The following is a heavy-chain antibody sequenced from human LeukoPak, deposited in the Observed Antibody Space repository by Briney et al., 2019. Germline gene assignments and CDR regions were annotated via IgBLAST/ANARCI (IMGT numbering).Heavy chain of an antibody. Sequence: SQTLSLTCTVSGGSISSGSYYWSWIRQPAGKGLEWIGRIYTSGSTNYNPSLKSRVTISVDTSKNQFSLKLSSVTAADTAVYYCARQGDPTLYWFDPWGQGTLVTVSS. D-gene: IGHD2-21*01. CDR3: ARQGDPTLYWFDP. CDR2: IYTSGST. J-gene: IGHJ5*02. V-gene: IGHV4-61*02. CDR1: GGSISSGSYY.